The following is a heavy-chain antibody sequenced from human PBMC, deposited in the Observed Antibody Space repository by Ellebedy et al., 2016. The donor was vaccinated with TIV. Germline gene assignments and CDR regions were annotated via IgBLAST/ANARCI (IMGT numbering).Heavy chain of an antibody. CDR1: GFIFSTYG. Sequence: GGSLRLXXAASGFIFSTYGMQWVRQAPGKGLEWVAVIWYDGSNKYYADSVKGRFTISRDNSKNTLYLQMNSLRAEDTAVYYCAAAGEMAPRVALGSNDYWGQGTLVTVSS. CDR2: IWYDGSNK. CDR3: AAAGEMAPRVALGSNDY. J-gene: IGHJ4*02. V-gene: IGHV3-33*01. D-gene: IGHD5-24*01.